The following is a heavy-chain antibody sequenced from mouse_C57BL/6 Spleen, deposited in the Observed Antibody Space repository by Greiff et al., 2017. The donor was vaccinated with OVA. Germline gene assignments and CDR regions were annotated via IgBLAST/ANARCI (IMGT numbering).Heavy chain of an antibody. J-gene: IGHJ1*03. Sequence: VQLQQPGAELVKPGASVKLSCKASGYTFTSYWMHWVKQRPGRGLEWIGRIDPNSGGTKYNEKFKSKATLTVDKPSSTAYMQLSSLTSEDAAVYDCASSGSDGSRDWYVDVWGTGTTVTVSS. D-gene: IGHD1-1*01. CDR2: IDPNSGGT. V-gene: IGHV1-72*01. CDR3: ASSGSDGSRDWYVDV. CDR1: GYTFTSYW.